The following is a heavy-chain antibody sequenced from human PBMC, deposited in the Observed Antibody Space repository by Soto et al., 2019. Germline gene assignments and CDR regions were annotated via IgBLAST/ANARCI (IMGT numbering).Heavy chain of an antibody. CDR1: GGSISSSIYY. V-gene: IGHV4-39*01. Sequence: LSLTCTVSGGSISSSIYYGGWIRQPPGKGLEWIGSIFYSGSTYYNPSLKSRVTISVDTSKNQFSLKLYSVTAADTAMYYCARRYGSCFDYWGQGTLVTVSS. CDR3: ARRYGSCFDY. CDR2: IFYSGST. D-gene: IGHD6-6*01. J-gene: IGHJ4*02.